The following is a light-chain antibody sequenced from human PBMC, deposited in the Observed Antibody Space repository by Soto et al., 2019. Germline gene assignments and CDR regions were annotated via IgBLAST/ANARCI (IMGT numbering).Light chain of an antibody. CDR1: QGITSA. Sequence: AIQLTQSPSSLSASLGDRVTITCRSSQGITSAIAWYRQRPGMAPELLIYDVSTLASGVTSRFSGSGSGTDFTLTISALQPEDFATYYCQQFSTYPLTLGGGTKVDIK. CDR2: DVS. CDR3: QQFSTYPLT. J-gene: IGKJ4*01. V-gene: IGKV1-13*02.